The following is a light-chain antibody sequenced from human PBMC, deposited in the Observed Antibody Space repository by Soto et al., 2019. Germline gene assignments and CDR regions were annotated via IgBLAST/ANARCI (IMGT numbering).Light chain of an antibody. V-gene: IGLV2-11*01. CDR2: DVS. J-gene: IGLJ1*01. CDR1: SSDVGGYNY. CDR3: CSHAGSYIYV. Sequence: QSVLTQPRSVSGSPGQSVTISCTRTSSDVGGYNYVSWYQQHPGKAPKLMIYDVSKRPSGVPDRFSGFKSGNTASLTISGLQAEDEADYSCCSHAGSYIYVFGTGTKVTVL.